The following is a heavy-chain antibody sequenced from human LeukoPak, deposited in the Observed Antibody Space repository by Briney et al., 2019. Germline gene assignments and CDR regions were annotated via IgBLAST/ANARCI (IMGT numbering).Heavy chain of an antibody. D-gene: IGHD6-19*01. CDR2: IHYSGST. CDR3: ARNGGGGWSDY. Sequence: SETLSLTCTASGGSISNYYWSWIRQPPGKGLEWIGDIHYSGSTNDNPSLKSRVTISIDTSKNQFSLNLNSVTAADTAVYYCARNGGGGWSDYWGQGILVTVSS. J-gene: IGHJ4*02. CDR1: GGSISNYY. V-gene: IGHV4-59*08.